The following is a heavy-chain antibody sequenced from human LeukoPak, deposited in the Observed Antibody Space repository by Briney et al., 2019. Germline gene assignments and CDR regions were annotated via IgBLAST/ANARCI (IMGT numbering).Heavy chain of an antibody. Sequence: SETLSLTCTVSGGSINSGSYYWSWIRQPAGKGLEWIGRIYTSWSTSYNPSLKSRVTISVDSSKNQFSLKVNSVTAADTAVYFCARGRGSGSYYREHYFDYWGQGTLVTVSS. CDR3: ARGRGSGSYYREHYFDY. CDR1: GGSINSGSYY. CDR2: IYTSWST. D-gene: IGHD3-10*01. J-gene: IGHJ4*02. V-gene: IGHV4-61*02.